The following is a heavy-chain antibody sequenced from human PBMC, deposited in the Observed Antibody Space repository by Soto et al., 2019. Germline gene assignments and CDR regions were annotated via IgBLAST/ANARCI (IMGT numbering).Heavy chain of an antibody. J-gene: IGHJ5*02. V-gene: IGHV1-3*01. D-gene: IGHD4-17*01. CDR1: GYTFTSYA. CDR3: AREGFDYGDYNWFDP. Sequence: QVQLVQSGAEVKKPGASVKVSCKASGYTFTSYAMHWVRQAPGQRLEWMGWINAGNGNTKYSQKFQGRVTITRDTSASTAYVELSSLRSEDTAVYYCAREGFDYGDYNWFDPWGQGTLVTVSS. CDR2: INAGNGNT.